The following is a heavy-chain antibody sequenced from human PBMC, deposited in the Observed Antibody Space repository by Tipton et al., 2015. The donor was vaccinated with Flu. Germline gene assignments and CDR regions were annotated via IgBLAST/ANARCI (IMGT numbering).Heavy chain of an antibody. CDR1: GGSISSYY. V-gene: IGHV4-4*07. D-gene: IGHD3-3*01. J-gene: IGHJ2*01. Sequence: TLSLTCTVSGGSISSYYWSWIRQPAGRGLEWIGRIYTSGSTNYNPSLKSRVTMPVDTSKNQFSLKLSSVTAAETAVYYCAIVAPVGIFGVVPPYWYFDLWGRGTLVTVSP. CDR3: AIVAPVGIFGVVPPYWYFDL. CDR2: IYTSGST.